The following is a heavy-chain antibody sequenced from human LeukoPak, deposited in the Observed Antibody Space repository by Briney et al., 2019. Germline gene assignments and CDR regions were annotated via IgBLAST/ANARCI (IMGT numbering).Heavy chain of an antibody. V-gene: IGHV3-49*04. CDR2: IRSKAFRGTT. D-gene: IGHD4/OR15-4a*01. J-gene: IGHJ4*02. CDR3: TSVYDTSAYYHSGIDY. CDR1: GFTFGDYA. Sequence: SLTLSCTTFGFTFGDYAMSWVRQAPGKGLEWVGFIRSKAFRGTTKYAASVQGRFTISRDDSKSIAYLQTNSLKTEDTAMYYCTSVYDTSAYYHSGIDYWGQGTLVTVSS.